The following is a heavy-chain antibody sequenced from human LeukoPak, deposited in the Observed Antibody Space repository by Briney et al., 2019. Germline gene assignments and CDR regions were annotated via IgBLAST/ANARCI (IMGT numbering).Heavy chain of an antibody. CDR3: ARVVSPILAAAANWFDP. CDR1: GFTFSSYW. J-gene: IGHJ5*02. V-gene: IGHV3-7*01. Sequence: TGGSLRLSCAASGFTFSSYWMSWVRQAPGKGLEWVANIKQDGSEKYYVDSVKGRFTISRDNAKNSLYLQMNSLRAEDTAVYYCARVVSPILAAAANWFDPWGQGTLVTVSS. D-gene: IGHD6-13*01. CDR2: IKQDGSEK.